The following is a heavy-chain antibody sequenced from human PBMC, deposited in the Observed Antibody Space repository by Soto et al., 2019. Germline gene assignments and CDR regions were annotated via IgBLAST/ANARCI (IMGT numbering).Heavy chain of an antibody. CDR1: VDSIKTHY. Sequence: PSETLSLTCNVSVDSIKTHYWSWIRQPPGKGLEWIGYIYYSGSTLYNPSLKRRVTISVDTAKNQFSLRLNSLTAADTAVYYCASGWMAAFDNWGQGTLVTVSS. CDR2: IYYSGST. D-gene: IGHD2-2*03. V-gene: IGHV4-59*11. CDR3: ASGWMAAFDN. J-gene: IGHJ4*02.